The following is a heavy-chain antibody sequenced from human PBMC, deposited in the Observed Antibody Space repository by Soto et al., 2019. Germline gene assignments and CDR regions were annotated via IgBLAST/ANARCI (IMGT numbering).Heavy chain of an antibody. D-gene: IGHD6-13*01. Sequence: PSETLSLTCTVSGGSITSYYWSWIRQPPGKGLEWIGYIYYSGSTNYNPSLKSRVTISVDTSKNQFSLKLSSVTAADTAVYYCARRAAAAAGTLWFDPWGQGTLVTVSS. V-gene: IGHV4-59*08. CDR3: ARRAAAAAGTLWFDP. J-gene: IGHJ5*02. CDR2: IYYSGST. CDR1: GGSITSYY.